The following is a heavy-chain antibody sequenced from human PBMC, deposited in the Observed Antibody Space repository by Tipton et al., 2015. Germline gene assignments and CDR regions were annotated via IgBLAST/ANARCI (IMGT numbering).Heavy chain of an antibody. Sequence: GSLRLSCAASGFTFSSYSMNWVRQAPGKGLEWVSSISSSSSYIYYADSVKGRFTISRDNAKNSLYLQMNSLRAEDTAVYYCARCWHYYYYYGMDVWGQGTTVTASS. CDR3: ARCWHYYYYYGMDV. CDR1: GFTFSSYS. J-gene: IGHJ6*02. V-gene: IGHV3-21*01. CDR2: ISSSSSYI.